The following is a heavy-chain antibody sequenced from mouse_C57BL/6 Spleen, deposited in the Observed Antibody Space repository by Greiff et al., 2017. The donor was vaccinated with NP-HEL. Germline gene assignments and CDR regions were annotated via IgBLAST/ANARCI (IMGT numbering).Heavy chain of an antibody. J-gene: IGHJ4*01. D-gene: IGHD3-2*02. CDR1: GYAFSSSW. V-gene: IGHV1-82*01. Sequence: QVQLQQSGPELVKPGASVKISCKASGYAFSSSWMNWVKQRPGKGLEWIGRIYPGDGDTNYNGKFKGKATLTADKSSSTAYMQLSSLTSEDSAVYFCARDSSGFYAMGYWGQGTSVTVSS. CDR2: IYPGDGDT. CDR3: ARDSSGFYAMGY.